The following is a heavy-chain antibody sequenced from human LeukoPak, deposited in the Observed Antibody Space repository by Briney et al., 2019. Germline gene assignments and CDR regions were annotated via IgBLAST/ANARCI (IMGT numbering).Heavy chain of an antibody. CDR2: IKQDGSEK. J-gene: IGHJ4*02. Sequence: GGSLRLSCAASGFTFSSYWMSWVRQAPGKGLEWVANIKQDGSEKYYVDSVKGRFTISRDNAKNSLYLQMNSLRAEDTAVYYCARDLSGIAGYTYGRGIDYWGQGTLVTVSS. V-gene: IGHV3-7*01. CDR1: GFTFSSYW. CDR3: ARDLSGIAGYTYGRGIDY. D-gene: IGHD5-18*01.